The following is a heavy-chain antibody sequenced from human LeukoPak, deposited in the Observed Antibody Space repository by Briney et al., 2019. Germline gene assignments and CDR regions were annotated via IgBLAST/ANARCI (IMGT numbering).Heavy chain of an antibody. Sequence: ASVKVSCKASGYTFTSYYMHWVRQAPGQGLEWMGIINPSGGSTSYAQKFQGRVTMTRDMSTSTVYMELSSLRSEDTAVYYCARDGPDSSQWAHIDYWGQGTLVTVSS. V-gene: IGHV1-46*01. J-gene: IGHJ4*02. CDR2: INPSGGST. CDR1: GYTFTSYY. CDR3: ARDGPDSSQWAHIDY. D-gene: IGHD6-19*01.